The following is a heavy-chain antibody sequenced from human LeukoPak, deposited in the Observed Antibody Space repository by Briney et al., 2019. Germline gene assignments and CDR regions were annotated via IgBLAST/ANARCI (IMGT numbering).Heavy chain of an antibody. J-gene: IGHJ4*02. CDR1: GYTFTSYD. D-gene: IGHD3-22*01. CDR2: INLNSGNT. Sequence: ASVKVSCKASGYTFTSYDINWVRQATAQGLEWVGWINLNSGNTGYAQKFQGRGTMTRNTSISAAYMELSSLRSEDTAVYYCAASLITTDYWGQGTLVTVSS. CDR3: AASLITTDY. V-gene: IGHV1-8*01.